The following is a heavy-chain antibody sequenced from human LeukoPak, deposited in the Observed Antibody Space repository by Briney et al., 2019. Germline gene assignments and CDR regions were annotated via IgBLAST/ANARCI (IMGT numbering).Heavy chain of an antibody. J-gene: IGHJ6*02. D-gene: IGHD2-15*01. CDR3: ARGHSSIVVVVAAIYGMDV. V-gene: IGHV3-21*01. Sequence: GGSLRLSCAGSGFTFSRYSMIWVRQAPGKGLECVSSISSTSSHIYDADSVTGRFSISRDNARNSLSLQMNSLRAEDTAVYYCARGHSSIVVVVAAIYGMDVWGQGTTVTVSS. CDR1: GFTFSRYS. CDR2: ISSTSSHI.